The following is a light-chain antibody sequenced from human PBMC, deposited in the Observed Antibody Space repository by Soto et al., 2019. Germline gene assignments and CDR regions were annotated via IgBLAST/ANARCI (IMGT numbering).Light chain of an antibody. CDR3: SSYAGSYTFGV. Sequence: QSALTQPRSVSGSPGQSVTISCTGTSSDVGGYNYVSWYQHHPGEAPKLMIYDVTKRPSGVPYRFSGSKSDNTASLTISDVRAEDEADYYCSSYAGSYTFGVFGGGTKLTVL. CDR2: DVT. V-gene: IGLV2-11*01. J-gene: IGLJ2*01. CDR1: SSDVGGYNY.